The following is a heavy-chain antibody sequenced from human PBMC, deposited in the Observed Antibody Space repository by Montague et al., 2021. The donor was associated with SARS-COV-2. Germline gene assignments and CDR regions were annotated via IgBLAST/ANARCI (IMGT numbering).Heavy chain of an antibody. CDR2: TNYRSKWTS. CDR1: GDSVCIKTVA. D-gene: IGHD4-17*01. CDR3: VRDTGSAQAGFDA. J-gene: IGHJ4*02. V-gene: IGHV6-1*01. Sequence: CAISGDSVCIKTVAWNWIRQSPSGGLEWLGRTNYRSKWTSDYATSVEGRISIDPDTSKNQFFLHLRSVTPEDTGVYYCVRDTGSAQAGFDAWGQGTLVTVSS.